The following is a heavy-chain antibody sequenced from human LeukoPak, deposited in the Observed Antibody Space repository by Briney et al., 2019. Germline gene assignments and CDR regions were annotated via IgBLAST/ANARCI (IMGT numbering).Heavy chain of an antibody. Sequence: GGSLRLSCAASGFIVSSNYMSWVRQAPGKGLEWVSVIYSGGNTYYADSVKGRFTISTDNSENTLYLQMNSLRVEDSAVYYCAGDTHSSSWYDHWGQGTLVTVSS. CDR2: IYSGGNT. V-gene: IGHV3-53*01. J-gene: IGHJ5*02. CDR1: GFIVSSNY. D-gene: IGHD6-13*01. CDR3: AGDTHSSSWYDH.